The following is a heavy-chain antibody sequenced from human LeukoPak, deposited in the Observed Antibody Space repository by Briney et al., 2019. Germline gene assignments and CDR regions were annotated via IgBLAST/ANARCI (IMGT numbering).Heavy chain of an antibody. D-gene: IGHD4-17*01. CDR3: ARNGDPTLDY. Sequence: PGGSLRLSCAASGFTFSSYAMHWVRQAPDKGLEWVAVISYDGYNKYYADSVRGRFTISRDNSKNTLYLQMNSLRAEDTAVYYCARNGDPTLDYWGQGTLVTVSS. CDR2: ISYDGYNK. J-gene: IGHJ4*02. V-gene: IGHV3-30-3*01. CDR1: GFTFSSYA.